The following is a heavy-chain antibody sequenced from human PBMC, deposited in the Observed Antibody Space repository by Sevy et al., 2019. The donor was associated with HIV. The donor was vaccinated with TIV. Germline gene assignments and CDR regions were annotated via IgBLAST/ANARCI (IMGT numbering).Heavy chain of an antibody. J-gene: IGHJ4*02. D-gene: IGHD3-10*01. CDR3: ASGAYYYASRSQNFDY. V-gene: IGHV3-33*01. Sequence: GGSLRLSCAASGFTFSSYGMHWVRQAPGKGLEWVALIWYDGTNKYYADSVKGRFTISRDNSKNTLYLQMNSLRAEDTAVDYGASGAYYYASRSQNFDYWGPGTLVTVSS. CDR2: IWYDGTNK. CDR1: GFTFSSYG.